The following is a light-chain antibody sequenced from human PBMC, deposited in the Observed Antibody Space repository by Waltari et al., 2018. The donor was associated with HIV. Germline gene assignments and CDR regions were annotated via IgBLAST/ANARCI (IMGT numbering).Light chain of an antibody. CDR1: TSNIGYNL. J-gene: IGLJ2*01. CDR2: DDT. V-gene: IGLV1-51*01. Sequence: QSVLTQPPSVSATPGQRVTISCSGRTSNIGYNLVSWYQHIPGTAPKLLIYDDTERPSGIPDRFSGSRSGTSATLGTTGLQTGDEADYYCATWDSSLNALLFGGGTKLTAL. CDR3: ATWDSSLNALL.